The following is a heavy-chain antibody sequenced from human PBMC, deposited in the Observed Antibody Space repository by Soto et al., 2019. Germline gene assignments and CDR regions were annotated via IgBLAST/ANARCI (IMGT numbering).Heavy chain of an antibody. Sequence: PGESLKISFKGSGYSFTSYWIGWVLQMPGKGLEWMGIIYPGDSDTRYSPSFQGQVTISADKSISTAYLQWSSLKAPDTAMYYCARSERLGYCSGGSCWDAFDIWGQGAMVTVSS. CDR2: IYPGDSDT. D-gene: IGHD2-15*01. V-gene: IGHV5-51*01. J-gene: IGHJ3*02. CDR3: ARSERLGYCSGGSCWDAFDI. CDR1: GYSFTSYW.